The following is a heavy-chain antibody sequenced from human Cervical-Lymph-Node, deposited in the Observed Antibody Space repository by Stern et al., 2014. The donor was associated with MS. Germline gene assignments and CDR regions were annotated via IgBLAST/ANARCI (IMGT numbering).Heavy chain of an antibody. J-gene: IGHJ4*02. CDR1: GGSFSMDS. D-gene: IGHD6-13*01. CDR2: LTPIFGTS. V-gene: IGHV1-69*01. CDR3: ARDQGGIADS. Sequence: QVQLVESGAEVKKPGSSVKVSCKASGGSFSMDSISWVRPAPGQGLEWMGGLTPIFGTSNYAQKFQGRVTTTADVSTSTAYMELTSLRSEDTAVYFCARDQGGIADSWGQGTLVIVSS.